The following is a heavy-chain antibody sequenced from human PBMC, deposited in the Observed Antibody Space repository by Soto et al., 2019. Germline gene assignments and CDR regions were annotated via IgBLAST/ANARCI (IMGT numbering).Heavy chain of an antibody. D-gene: IGHD3-16*01. Sequence: QVQLVESGGGVVQPGRSLRLSCAASGCTFSRYAMHWVHQARGKGLEWVAVISYDGSNKYYADSVKGRFTISRDNSKNTLYLQMNSLRAEDTAVYYCARAYEGDYFDYWGQGTLVTVSS. CDR1: GCTFSRYA. CDR3: ARAYEGDYFDY. J-gene: IGHJ4*02. V-gene: IGHV3-30-3*01. CDR2: ISYDGSNK.